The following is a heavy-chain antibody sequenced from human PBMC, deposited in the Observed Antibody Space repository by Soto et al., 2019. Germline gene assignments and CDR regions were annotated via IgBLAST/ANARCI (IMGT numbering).Heavy chain of an antibody. J-gene: IGHJ3*01. V-gene: IGHV1-3*01. CDR2: INPDNGNT. CDR1: GFSFSDIL. Sequence: QVQLVQSGAEVRKPGPSVNISCRASGFSFSDILINWVRQAPGQSLEWMGWINPDNGNTRYSQTCQGRVTISRHSSASIAYVEGSDLTSEDTAVDYSARDRLSIGPRANDAVDVWGQGTMVTASS. CDR3: ARDRLSIGPRANDAVDV. D-gene: IGHD2-21*02.